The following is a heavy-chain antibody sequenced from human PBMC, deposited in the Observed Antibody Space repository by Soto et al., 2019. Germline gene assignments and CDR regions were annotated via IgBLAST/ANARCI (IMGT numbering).Heavy chain of an antibody. D-gene: IGHD3-16*02. CDR2: INPSGGST. CDR1: GYTFTSYY. CDR3: ARGIAPYYFDY. Sequence: ASVKVSCKASGYTFTSYYMHWVRQAPGQGLEWMGIINPSGGSTSYAQKFQGRVTMTRDTSISTAYMELSRLRSDDTAVYYCARGIAPYYFDYWGQGTLVTVSS. V-gene: IGHV1-46*01. J-gene: IGHJ4*02.